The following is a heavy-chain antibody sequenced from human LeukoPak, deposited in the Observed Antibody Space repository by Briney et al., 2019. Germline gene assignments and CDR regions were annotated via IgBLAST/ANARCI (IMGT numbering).Heavy chain of an antibody. CDR1: GFTFSSYG. V-gene: IGHV3-33*01. CDR3: ARALYYYDSSGYCPIYY. CDR2: IWYDGSNK. J-gene: IGHJ4*02. Sequence: PGRSLRLSCAASGFTFSSYGMHWVRQAPGKGLEWVAVIWYDGSNKYYADSVKGRFTISRDNSKNTLYLQMNSLRAEDTAVYYCARALYYYDSSGYCPIYYWGQGTLVTVSS. D-gene: IGHD3-22*01.